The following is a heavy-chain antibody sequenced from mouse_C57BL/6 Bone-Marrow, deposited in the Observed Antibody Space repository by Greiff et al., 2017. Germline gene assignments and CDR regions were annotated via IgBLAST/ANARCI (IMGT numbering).Heavy chain of an antibody. CDR2: ISSGGSYT. Sequence: EVMLVESGGDLVKPGGSLKLSCAASGFTFSSYGMSWVRQTPDKRLEWVATISSGGSYTYYPDSVKGRFTISRDNAKNTLYLQMSSLKSEDTAMXYCARQALRSGDYWGQGTSVTVSS. J-gene: IGHJ4*01. CDR1: GFTFSSYG. CDR3: ARQALRSGDY. V-gene: IGHV5-6*01.